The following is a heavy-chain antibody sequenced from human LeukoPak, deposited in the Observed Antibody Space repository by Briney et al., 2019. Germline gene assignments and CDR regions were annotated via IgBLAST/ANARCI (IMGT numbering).Heavy chain of an antibody. D-gene: IGHD2-8*02. Sequence: SETLSLTCAVYGGSFSGYYWSWIRQPPRKGLEWIGEINHSGSTNYNPSLKSRVTISVDTSKNRFSLKLSSVTAADTAVYYCARVLWWSSSYFDYWGQGTLVTVSS. CDR3: ARVLWWSSSYFDY. V-gene: IGHV4-34*01. J-gene: IGHJ4*02. CDR1: GGSFSGYY. CDR2: INHSGST.